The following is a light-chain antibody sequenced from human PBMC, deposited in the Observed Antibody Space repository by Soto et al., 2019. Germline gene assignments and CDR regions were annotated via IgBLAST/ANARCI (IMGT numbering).Light chain of an antibody. CDR1: HYISMW. CDR3: QPYNSVPWT. V-gene: IGKV1-5*01. CDR2: DAS. Sequence: IQRTNKPSNVPGAVGDCRSLSSRASHYISMWLAWYQQRPGKAPSLLITDASKLESGVPPRFNGSQSETEVTGMRRHLHPDDFATYYGQPYNSVPWTFGQGTKVDIK. J-gene: IGKJ1*01.